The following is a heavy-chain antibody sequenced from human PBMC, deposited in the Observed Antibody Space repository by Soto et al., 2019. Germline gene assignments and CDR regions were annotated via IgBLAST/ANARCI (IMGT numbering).Heavy chain of an antibody. CDR3: ARDHKTTYGDYVGAYFDY. CDR1: GFTFSSYW. V-gene: IGHV3-7*01. D-gene: IGHD4-17*01. Sequence: SGGSLRLSCAASGFTFSSYWMSWVRQAPGKGLEWVANIKQDGSEKYYVDSVKGRFTISRDNAKNSLYLQMTSLRAEDTAVYYCARDHKTTYGDYVGAYFDYWGQGTLVTVSS. J-gene: IGHJ4*02. CDR2: IKQDGSEK.